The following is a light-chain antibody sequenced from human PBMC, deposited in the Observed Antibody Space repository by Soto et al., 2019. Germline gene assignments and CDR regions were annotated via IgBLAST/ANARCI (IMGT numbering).Light chain of an antibody. CDR3: SSYTSSTTLGV. Sequence: QSALTQPASVSGSPGQSITISCTGTNSDVGGYDYVSWYQQHPGKAPKLMIYEVSHRSSGVSNRFSGSRSGNTASLTISGLQAEDKADYYCSSYTSSTTLGVFGGGTKLTVL. V-gene: IGLV2-14*01. J-gene: IGLJ3*02. CDR1: NSDVGGYDY. CDR2: EVS.